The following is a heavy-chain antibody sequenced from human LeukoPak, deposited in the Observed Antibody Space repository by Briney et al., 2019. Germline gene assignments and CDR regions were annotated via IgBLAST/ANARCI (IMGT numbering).Heavy chain of an antibody. V-gene: IGHV3-48*03. CDR2: ISSSGSTI. CDR1: GFTFSNHE. CDR3: ARESDFWSGYYSVLDY. Sequence: PGGSQRLSCAASGFTFSNHEMNWVRQAPGKGLEWVSYISSSGSTIYYADSVKGRFTISRDNAKNSLDLQMNSLRAEDTAVYYCARESDFWSGYYSVLDYWGQGTLVTVSS. J-gene: IGHJ4*02. D-gene: IGHD3-3*01.